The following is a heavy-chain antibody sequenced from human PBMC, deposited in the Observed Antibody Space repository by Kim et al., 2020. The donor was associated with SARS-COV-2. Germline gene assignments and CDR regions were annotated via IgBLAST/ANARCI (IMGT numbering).Heavy chain of an antibody. CDR3: ARDRAPRLLWFGELSDEENWFDP. J-gene: IGHJ5*02. V-gene: IGHV4-59*01. Sequence: SETLSLTCTVSGGSISSYYWSWIRQPPGKGLEWIGYIYYSGSTNYNPSLKSRVTISVDTSKNQFSLKLSSVTAADTAVYYCARDRAPRLLWFGELSDEENWFDPGGQGTLVTVSS. CDR2: IYYSGST. D-gene: IGHD3-10*01. CDR1: GGSISSYY.